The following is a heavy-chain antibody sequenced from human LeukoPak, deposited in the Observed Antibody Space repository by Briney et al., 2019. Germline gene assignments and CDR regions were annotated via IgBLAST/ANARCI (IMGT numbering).Heavy chain of an antibody. D-gene: IGHD1-26*01. V-gene: IGHV3-21*01. Sequence: PGGSLRLSCAASGFTFSNYSMNWVRQAPGKGLEWVSSIGTTGSYIFYADSVKGRFTISRDNAKNSLYLQMNSLRAEDTAVYYCAREAPYSGSYDLFWGQGTMVTVSS. CDR1: GFTFSNYS. J-gene: IGHJ3*01. CDR3: AREAPYSGSYDLF. CDR2: IGTTGSYI.